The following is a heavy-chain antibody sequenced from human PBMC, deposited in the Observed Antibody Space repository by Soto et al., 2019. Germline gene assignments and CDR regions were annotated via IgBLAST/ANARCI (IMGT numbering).Heavy chain of an antibody. D-gene: IGHD3-3*01. J-gene: IGHJ4*02. CDR1: GGSFSGYY. V-gene: IGHV4-34*01. CDR3: ARRGYDFWSGYYNPYYFDY. CDR2: INHSGST. Sequence: PSGTLSLTCAVYGGSFSGYYWSWIRQPPGKGLEWIGEINHSGSTNYNPSLKSRVTISVDTSKNQFSLKLSSVTAADTAVYYCARRGYDFWSGYYNPYYFDYWGQGTLVTVSS.